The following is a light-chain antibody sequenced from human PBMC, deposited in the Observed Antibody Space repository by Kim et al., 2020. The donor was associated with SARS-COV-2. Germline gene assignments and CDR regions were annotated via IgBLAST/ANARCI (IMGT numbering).Light chain of an antibody. CDR1: ISNIGSKV. Sequence: RVTISCSGSISNIGSKVVNWYQQRPGTAPKLLMYSNDYRPSGVPDRFSGSKSGTSASLAISGLQSEDEADYYCAAWDDSLKGSVFGGGTQLTVL. CDR2: SND. V-gene: IGLV1-44*01. CDR3: AAWDDSLKGSV. J-gene: IGLJ3*02.